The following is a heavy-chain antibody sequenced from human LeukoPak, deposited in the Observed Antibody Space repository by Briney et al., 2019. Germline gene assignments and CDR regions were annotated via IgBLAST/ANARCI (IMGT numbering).Heavy chain of an antibody. J-gene: IGHJ6*02. D-gene: IGHD6-13*01. CDR1: GGTFSSYA. V-gene: IGHV1-69*04. CDR2: IIPIFGIA. Sequence: SVKVSCKASGGTFSSYAISWVRQAPGQGLEWMGRIIPIFGIANYAQKFQGRVTITADKSTSTAYMELSSLRSEDTAVYYCARDLLHSSSWDYYGMDVWGQGTTVTVSS. CDR3: ARDLLHSSSWDYYGMDV.